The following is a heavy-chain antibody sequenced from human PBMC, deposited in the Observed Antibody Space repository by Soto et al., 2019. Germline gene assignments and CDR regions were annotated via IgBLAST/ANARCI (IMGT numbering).Heavy chain of an antibody. D-gene: IGHD1-26*01. CDR1: GTTFGGFA. Sequence: QVQLVQSGAEVREPGASVKVSCKTSGTTFGGFATPWCGRPPGKGLEWMGWINGNTGHTIYAMNLEDRLTISTDTSTSTAYMELRSLKSDDTAVYYCARERKWEPLPYWGQGTLVTVSS. CDR2: INGNTGHT. J-gene: IGHJ4*02. V-gene: IGHV1-18*01. CDR3: ARERKWEPLPY.